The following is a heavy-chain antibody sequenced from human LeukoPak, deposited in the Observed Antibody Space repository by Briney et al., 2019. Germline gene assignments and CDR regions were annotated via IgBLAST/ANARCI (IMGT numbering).Heavy chain of an antibody. D-gene: IGHD3-10*01. CDR2: INSDGSSI. J-gene: IGHJ4*02. CDR1: GFTFSSYW. V-gene: IGHV3-74*01. Sequence: PGGSLRLSCAASGFTFSSYWMHWVRQAPGKGLVWVSRINSDGSSIRYADSVKGRFTISRDNAKNTVYLQMNSLRAGDTAVYYCAKYGSSKYYFDYWGQGTLVTVSS. CDR3: AKYGSSKYYFDY.